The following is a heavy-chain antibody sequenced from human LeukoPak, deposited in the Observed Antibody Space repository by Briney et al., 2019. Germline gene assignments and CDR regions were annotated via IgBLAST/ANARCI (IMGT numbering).Heavy chain of an antibody. J-gene: IGHJ4*02. CDR2: IYIDGNT. Sequence: GGSLRLSCAVSGFTFSGYHMTWVRQAPGKGLQWVSTIYIDGNTFYADSVKGRFTISRDNSKNALYFQMNNLRVEDTAVYYCATGRDAYKSGCWGQGTLVTVSS. D-gene: IGHD5-24*01. V-gene: IGHV3-66*01. CDR1: GFTFSGYH. CDR3: ATGRDAYKSGC.